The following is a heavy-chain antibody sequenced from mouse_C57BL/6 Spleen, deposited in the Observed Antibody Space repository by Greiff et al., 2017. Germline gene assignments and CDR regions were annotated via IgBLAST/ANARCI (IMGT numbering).Heavy chain of an antibody. CDR1: GYAFSSSW. J-gene: IGHJ3*01. CDR2: IYPGDGDT. D-gene: IGHD3-2*02. CDR3: ATLDSSGYPAWFAY. V-gene: IGHV1-82*01. Sequence: QVQLKQSGPELVKPGASVKISCKASGYAFSSSWMNWVKQRPGKGLEWIGRIYPGDGDTNYNGKFKGKATLTADKSSSTAYMQHSSLTSEDSAVYFCATLDSSGYPAWFAYWGQGTLVTVSA.